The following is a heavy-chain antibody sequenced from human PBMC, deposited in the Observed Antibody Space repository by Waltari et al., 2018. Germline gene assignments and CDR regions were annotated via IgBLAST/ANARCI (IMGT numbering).Heavy chain of an antibody. CDR2: ISGSDGST. CDR3: AKTPMTTIYYYYMDV. J-gene: IGHJ6*03. Sequence: EVQLLEPGGGLVQPGGSLRLSCAASGFTFSTYALNWLRQAPGKGLEWVSGISGSDGSTYYADSVKGRFTISRDNSKNTLYLQMNSLRADDTAVYYCAKTPMTTIYYYYMDVWGKGTTVTVSS. CDR1: GFTFSTYA. D-gene: IGHD4-17*01. V-gene: IGHV3-23*01.